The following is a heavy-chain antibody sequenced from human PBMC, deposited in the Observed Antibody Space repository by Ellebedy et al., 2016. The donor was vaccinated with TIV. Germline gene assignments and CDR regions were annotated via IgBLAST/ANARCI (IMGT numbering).Heavy chain of an antibody. Sequence: MPSETLSLTCTVPRGPKSSSTSPWGWIRQPPGKGLEWIGSIHSSGTTYYNPSLKIRLAISIVTSQSQFSLHLRSVTAADTAVYYCATARRDPYYSGMDVWGRGTTVTVSS. CDR1: RGPKSSSTSP. D-gene: IGHD6-25*01. V-gene: IGHV4-39*01. J-gene: IGHJ6*02. CDR3: ATARRDPYYSGMDV. CDR2: IHSSGTT.